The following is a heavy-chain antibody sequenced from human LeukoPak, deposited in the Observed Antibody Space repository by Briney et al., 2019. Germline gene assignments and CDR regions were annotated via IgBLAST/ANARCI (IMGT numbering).Heavy chain of an antibody. D-gene: IGHD2-8*01. J-gene: IGHJ4*02. CDR3: SRENGAFSPFGF. CDR1: GGSISTTSW. CDR2: ISLSGLT. Sequence: TPSETLSLTCGVSGGSISTTSWWSWVRQPPGQGLEWIGEISLSGLTNYSPSLNSRVTMSLDKPKNQLSLNLSSVTAADTAVYYCSRENGAFSPFGFWGQGTLVTVPS. V-gene: IGHV4-4*02.